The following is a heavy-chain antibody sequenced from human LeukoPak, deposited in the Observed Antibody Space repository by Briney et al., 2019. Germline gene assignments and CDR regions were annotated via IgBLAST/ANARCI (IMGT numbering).Heavy chain of an antibody. J-gene: IGHJ3*02. CDR3: ARNANLRLFDI. D-gene: IGHD4-17*01. CDR1: GGSISSYY. Sequence: PSETLSLTCTVSGGSISSYYWSWIRQPPGKGLEWIWYIYYSGSTNYNPSLKSRVTISVDTSKNQFSLKLSSVTAADTAVYFCARNANLRLFDIWGQGTMVTVSS. CDR2: IYYSGST. V-gene: IGHV4-59*01.